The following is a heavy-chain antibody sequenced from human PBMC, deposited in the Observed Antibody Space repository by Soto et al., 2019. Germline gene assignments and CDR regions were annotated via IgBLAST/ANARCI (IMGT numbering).Heavy chain of an antibody. V-gene: IGHV4-39*01. J-gene: IGHJ1*01. CDR2: IYHTGET. CDR3: ASKGYRI. CDR1: GGYISCSDYC. Sequence: SETLSLTCIVSGGYISCSDYCWGWIRQSPGKGLEWIGSIYHTGETYYKSSLKSRVTISVDTSKNQFYLQLRSLTAADTAVYYCASKGYRIWGQGTQVTVSS. D-gene: IGHD3-16*02.